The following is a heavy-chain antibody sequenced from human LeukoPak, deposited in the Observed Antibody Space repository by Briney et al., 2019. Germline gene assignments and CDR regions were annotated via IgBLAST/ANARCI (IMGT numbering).Heavy chain of an antibody. CDR1: GFSFSSYG. Sequence: GRSLRLSCAASGFSFSSYGMHWVRQAPGKGLEWVAVIPYDGSNTYYADSVKGRFTISRDNAKNSLYLQMNSLRAEDTAVYYCARDPLSGSYLGPYYFDYWGQGTLVTVSS. D-gene: IGHD1-26*01. J-gene: IGHJ4*02. V-gene: IGHV3-30*03. CDR2: IPYDGSNT. CDR3: ARDPLSGSYLGPYYFDY.